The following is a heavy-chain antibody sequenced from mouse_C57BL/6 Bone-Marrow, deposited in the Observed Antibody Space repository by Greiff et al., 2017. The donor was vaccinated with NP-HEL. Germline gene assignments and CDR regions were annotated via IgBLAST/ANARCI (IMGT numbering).Heavy chain of an antibody. CDR3: AREVYYSNPWFAY. CDR1: GYAFSSSW. J-gene: IGHJ3*01. Sequence: VQLQQSGPELVKPGASVKISCKASGYAFSSSWMNWVKQRPGKGLEWIGRIYPGDGDTNYNGKFKGKATLTADKSSSTAYMQLSSLTSEDSAVYFCAREVYYSNPWFAYWGQGTLVTVSA. CDR2: IYPGDGDT. V-gene: IGHV1-82*01. D-gene: IGHD2-5*01.